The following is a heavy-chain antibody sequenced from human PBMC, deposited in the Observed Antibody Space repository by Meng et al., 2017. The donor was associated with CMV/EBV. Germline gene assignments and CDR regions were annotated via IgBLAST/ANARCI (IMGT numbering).Heavy chain of an antibody. D-gene: IGHD6-13*01. V-gene: IGHV1-69*04. J-gene: IGHJ3*02. Sequence: SVKVSCKASGYTFNKHGINWVRQAPGQGLEWMGRIIPILGIANYAQKFQGRVTITADKSTSTAYMELSSLRSEDTAVYYCARLLTIAAAGRNAFDIWGQGTMVTVSS. CDR2: IIPILGIA. CDR3: ARLLTIAAAGRNAFDI. CDR1: GYTFNKHG.